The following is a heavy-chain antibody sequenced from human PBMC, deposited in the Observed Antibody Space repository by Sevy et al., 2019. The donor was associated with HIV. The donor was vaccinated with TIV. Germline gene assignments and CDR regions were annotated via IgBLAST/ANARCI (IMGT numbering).Heavy chain of an antibody. Sequence: GGSLRLSCAASGFTFSSYWMSWVRQAPGKGLEWVANIKQDGSEKYYVDSVKGRFTISRDNAKNSLYLQMNSLRAEDTAVYYCARTDIVVVRAAQTEQYFQHWGQGTLVTVSS. CDR1: GFTFSSYW. J-gene: IGHJ1*01. CDR3: ARTDIVVVRAAQTEQYFQH. CDR2: IKQDGSEK. V-gene: IGHV3-7*03. D-gene: IGHD2-2*01.